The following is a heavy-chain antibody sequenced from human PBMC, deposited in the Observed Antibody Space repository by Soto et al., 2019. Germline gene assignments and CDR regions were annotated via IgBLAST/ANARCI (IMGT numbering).Heavy chain of an antibody. V-gene: IGHV3-11*01. J-gene: IGHJ6*02. CDR2: ITSSGQSV. CDR1: GFTFSDYY. CDR3: ARDARYASSWYGLDV. Sequence: QVQLVESGGGLVKPGGSPRLSCVASGFTFSDYYMNWIRQAPGKGLEWVAYITSSGQSVFYAESVKGRFTVSRDNSKNSMYLQMDSLRADDTAIYYCARDARYASSWYGLDVWGQGTTVTVSS. D-gene: IGHD6-13*01.